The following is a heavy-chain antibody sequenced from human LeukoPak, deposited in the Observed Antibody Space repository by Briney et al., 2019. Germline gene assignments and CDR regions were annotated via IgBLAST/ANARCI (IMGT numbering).Heavy chain of an antibody. CDR1: GNSISSYYYY. CDR2: VYPSGNT. Sequence: SETLSLTCTVSGNSISSYYYYWSWVRQPAGKGLEWIGRVYPSGNTNYNPYNPSLTDRVTISIDASRNQFSLILTSVTAADTAVYYCARHLRSRLVTDPLFDYWGQGTLVTVSS. J-gene: IGHJ4*02. CDR3: ARHLRSRLVTDPLFDY. V-gene: IGHV4-61*02. D-gene: IGHD6-19*01.